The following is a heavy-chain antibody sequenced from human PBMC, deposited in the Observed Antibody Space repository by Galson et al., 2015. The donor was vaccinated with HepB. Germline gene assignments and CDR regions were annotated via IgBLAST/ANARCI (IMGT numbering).Heavy chain of an antibody. CDR3: ARDRQARTVSLPSNWFDP. D-gene: IGHD4-11*01. Sequence: SLRLSCAASGFTFRSYGMHWVRQVPGKGLVWVARIGSAGSSTNYADSVKGRFTISRDNAKNTLYLQMNSLRAEATAVYYCARDRQARTVSLPSNWFDPWGQGTQVTVSS. CDR1: GFTFRSYG. CDR2: IGSAGSST. V-gene: IGHV3-74*01. J-gene: IGHJ5*02.